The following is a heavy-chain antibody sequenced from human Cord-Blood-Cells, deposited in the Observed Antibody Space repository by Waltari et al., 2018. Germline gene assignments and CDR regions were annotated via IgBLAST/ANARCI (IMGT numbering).Heavy chain of an antibody. CDR2: VVGRGGCR. CDR3: AKEGIAAAGAFDI. J-gene: IGHJ3*02. D-gene: IGHD6-13*01. CDR1: GFTFSSYA. V-gene: IGHV3-23*01. Sequence: EVQLLESGGGLVQPGGSLRLSCAASGFTFSSYAMSWVRRAQGKGLEWVWAVVGRGGCRYYADSVKGRLTISGDNSKNTLYLQMNSLRAEDTAVYYCAKEGIAAAGAFDIWGQGTMVTVSS.